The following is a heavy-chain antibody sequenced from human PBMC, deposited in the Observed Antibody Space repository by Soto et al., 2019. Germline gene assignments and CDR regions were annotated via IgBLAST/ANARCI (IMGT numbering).Heavy chain of an antibody. J-gene: IGHJ4*02. Sequence: QVQLVESGGGVVQPGKSLRLSCAASGFTFSSYAMHWARQAPGKGLEWVTVISISGGDEYYAESVRGRFTISRDDSKNTLYLQMERLRVDDTAVYYCARGTIVARQHLDYWGQGTLVTVSS. CDR1: GFTFSSYA. D-gene: IGHD6-6*01. CDR3: ARGTIVARQHLDY. CDR2: ISISGGDE. V-gene: IGHV3-30*03.